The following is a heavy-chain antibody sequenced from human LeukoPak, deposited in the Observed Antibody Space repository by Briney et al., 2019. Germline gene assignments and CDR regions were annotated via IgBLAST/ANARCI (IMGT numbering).Heavy chain of an antibody. CDR1: GGSFSGYY. J-gene: IGHJ4*02. V-gene: IGHV4-34*01. CDR2: INHSGST. CDR3: ARVEIAAAGTLLDY. Sequence: SETLSLTCAVYGGSFSGYYWSWIRQPPGKGLEWIGEINHSGSTNYNPSLKSRVTISVDTSKNQFSLKLSSVTAADTAVYYCARVEIAAAGTLLDYWGQGTLVTVSS. D-gene: IGHD6-13*01.